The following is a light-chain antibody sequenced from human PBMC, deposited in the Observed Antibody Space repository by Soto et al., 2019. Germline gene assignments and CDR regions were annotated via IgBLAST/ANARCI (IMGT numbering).Light chain of an antibody. CDR2: SAS. CDR1: ESISGY. J-gene: IGKJ1*01. CDR3: HQYYSFPPWT. Sequence: AIQLTQSPASVSSSPGDRVTITCRASESISGYLAWYQQKPGKPPRLLIYSASTLHSGVPSRFSARGFGTDFTLAISGLESEDYGTYYCHQYYSFPPWTFGQGTKVEVQ. V-gene: IGKV1-8*01.